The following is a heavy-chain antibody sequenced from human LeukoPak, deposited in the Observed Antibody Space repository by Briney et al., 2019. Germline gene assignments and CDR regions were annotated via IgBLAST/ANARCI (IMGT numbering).Heavy chain of an antibody. D-gene: IGHD3-22*01. CDR2: IYYSGST. CDR1: GGSVSSGSYY. Sequence: PSETLSLTCSVSGGSVSSGSYYWSWIRQPPGKGLEWIGYIYYSGSTYYNPSLKSRVTISVDTSKNQFSLKLSSVTAADTAVYYCARVLDSSGYYIRGSRDWFDPWGQGTLVTVSS. CDR3: ARVLDSSGYYIRGSRDWFDP. J-gene: IGHJ5*02. V-gene: IGHV4-61*01.